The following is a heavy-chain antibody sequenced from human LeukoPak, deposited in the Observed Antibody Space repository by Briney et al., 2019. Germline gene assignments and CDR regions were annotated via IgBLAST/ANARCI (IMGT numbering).Heavy chain of an antibody. CDR1: GYTFTSYD. CDR2: MNPNSGNT. CDR3: ARVTMVRGVIFRPYYYYHMDV. D-gene: IGHD3-10*01. J-gene: IGHJ6*03. Sequence: ASVKVSCKASGYTFTSYDINWVRQATGQGLEWMGWMNPNSGNTGYAQKFQGRVTMTRNTSISTAYMELSSLRSEDTAVYYCARVTMVRGVIFRPYYYYHMDVWGKGTTVTISS. V-gene: IGHV1-8*02.